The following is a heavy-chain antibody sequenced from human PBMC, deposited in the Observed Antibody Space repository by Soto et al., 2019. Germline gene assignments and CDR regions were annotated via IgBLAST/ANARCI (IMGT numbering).Heavy chain of an antibody. V-gene: IGHV3-23*01. CDR1: GFPFRTFV. CDR2: FDGVGGRT. D-gene: IGHD6-13*01. J-gene: IGHJ6*02. Sequence: GGSLRLSCEVSGFPFRTFVGSWVRPAPGKGLEWVSGFDGVGGRTYSADPVKGRFTISRDNSKNTLYLQMNSLRAEDTAVYYCARTLSSSWSRSGFYYYGMDGWGQGTTVTVSS. CDR3: ARTLSSSWSRSGFYYYGMDG.